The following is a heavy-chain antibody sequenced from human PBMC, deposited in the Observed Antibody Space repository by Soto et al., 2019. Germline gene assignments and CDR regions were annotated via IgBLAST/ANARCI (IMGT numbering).Heavy chain of an antibody. V-gene: IGHV1-3*04. J-gene: IGHJ6*02. CDR2: INTANGDS. D-gene: IGHD1-26*01. CDR3: ARAAAVGNGYYYPGMDV. Sequence: QVQLVQSGAVLKKPGASVKISCKASGYTFSAYAFHWVRQAPGQGLAWVGWINTANGDSTYSQRFQDRVTISRDTSTSTVYLELRSLNSDDTALYYCARAAAVGNGYYYPGMDVWGQGTTVTVSS. CDR1: GYTFSAYA.